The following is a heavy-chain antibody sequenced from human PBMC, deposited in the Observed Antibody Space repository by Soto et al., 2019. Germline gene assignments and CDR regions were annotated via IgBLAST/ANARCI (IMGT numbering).Heavy chain of an antibody. CDR2: IYYSGST. CDR3: ARGEVEPFTIDY. V-gene: IGHV4-31*03. D-gene: IGHD2-2*01. Sequence: QVQLQESGPGLVKPSQTLSLTCTVSGGSISSGGYYWSWIRQHPGKGLEWIGYIYYSGSTSYNPSLKSRVTISVDTSKTQFSLKLSSVTAADTAVYYCARGEVEPFTIDYWGQGTLVTVSS. J-gene: IGHJ4*02. CDR1: GGSISSGGYY.